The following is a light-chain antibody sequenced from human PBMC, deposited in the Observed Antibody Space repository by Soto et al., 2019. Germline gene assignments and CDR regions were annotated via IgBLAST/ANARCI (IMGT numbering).Light chain of an antibody. CDR2: DAS. CDR1: QSISSW. Sequence: DIQMTQSPSTLSASVGDRVTITCRASQSISSWLAWYQQKPGKAPKLLIYDASSLESGVPSRFSGSGSGTEFTLTISSLQPDYFATYYCQQYNSYGTFGHGTKVEIK. V-gene: IGKV1-5*01. CDR3: QQYNSYGT. J-gene: IGKJ1*01.